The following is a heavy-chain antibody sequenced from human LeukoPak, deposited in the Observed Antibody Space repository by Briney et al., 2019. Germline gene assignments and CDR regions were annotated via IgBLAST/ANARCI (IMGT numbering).Heavy chain of an antibody. V-gene: IGHV1-3*01. Sequence: ASVKVSCKASGYTFTSYGISWVRQAPGQRLEWMGWINAGNGNTKYSQKFQGRVTITRDTSASTAYMELSSLRSEGTAVYYCARANTMIREPQVSVDWFDPWGQGTLVTVSS. D-gene: IGHD3-10*01. J-gene: IGHJ5*02. CDR3: ARANTMIREPQVSVDWFDP. CDR2: INAGNGNT. CDR1: GYTFTSYG.